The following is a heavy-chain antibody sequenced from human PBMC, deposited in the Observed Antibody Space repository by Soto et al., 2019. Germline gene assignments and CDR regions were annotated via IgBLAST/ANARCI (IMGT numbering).Heavy chain of an antibody. CDR2: ISSSSSYI. D-gene: IGHD4-17*01. V-gene: IGHV3-21*01. Sequence: PGGSLRLSCAASGFTFSSYSMNWVRQAPGKGLEWVSSISSSSSYIYYADSVKGRFTISRDNAKNSLYLQMNSLRAEDTAVYYCARDQDYGGNSVHLWYGMDVWGHGTTVTVSS. CDR1: GFTFSSYS. J-gene: IGHJ6*02. CDR3: ARDQDYGGNSVHLWYGMDV.